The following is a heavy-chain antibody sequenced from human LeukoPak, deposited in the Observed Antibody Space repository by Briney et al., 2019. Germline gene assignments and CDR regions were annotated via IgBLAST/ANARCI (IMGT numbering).Heavy chain of an antibody. CDR1: GGSFNGYY. CDR2: INHSGST. V-gene: IGHV4-34*01. Sequence: SETLSLTCAVYGGSFNGYYWTWIRQPPGKGLEGSGEINHSGSTNYNPSLESRVTMSVDTSKNQFSLKVTSVTAADTAVYYCARREDILTGHYSPHFDHWGQGTLVTVSS. CDR3: ARREDILTGHYSPHFDH. D-gene: IGHD3-9*01. J-gene: IGHJ4*02.